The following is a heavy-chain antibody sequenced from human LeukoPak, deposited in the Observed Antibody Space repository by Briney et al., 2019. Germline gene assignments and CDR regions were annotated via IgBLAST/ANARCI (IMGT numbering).Heavy chain of an antibody. Sequence: GASVKVSCKASGYTFTGYYMHWVRQAPGQGLEWMGWINPNSGGTNYAQKLQGWVTMTRDTSISTAYMELSRLRSDDTAVYYCARGYCSGGSCYYDDAFDIWGQGTMVTVSS. D-gene: IGHD2-15*01. CDR3: ARGYCSGGSCYYDDAFDI. CDR1: GYTFTGYY. CDR2: INPNSGGT. V-gene: IGHV1-2*04. J-gene: IGHJ3*02.